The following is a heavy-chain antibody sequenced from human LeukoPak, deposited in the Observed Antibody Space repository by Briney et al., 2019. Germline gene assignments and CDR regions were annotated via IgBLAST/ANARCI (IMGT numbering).Heavy chain of an antibody. CDR2: IWYDGSNK. CDR1: GFTFSSYA. V-gene: IGHV3-33*08. D-gene: IGHD3-9*01. J-gene: IGHJ4*02. Sequence: LAGGSLRLSCAASGFTFSSYAVSWVRQAPGKGLEWVAVIWYDGSNKYCADSVKGRFTISRDNSKNTLYLQMNSLRAEDTAVYYCARGGRYDILTGAFDYWGQGTLVTVSS. CDR3: ARGGRYDILTGAFDY.